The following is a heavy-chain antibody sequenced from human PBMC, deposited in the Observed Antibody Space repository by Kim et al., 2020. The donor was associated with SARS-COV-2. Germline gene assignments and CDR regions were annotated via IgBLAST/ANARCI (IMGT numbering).Heavy chain of an antibody. CDR2: INHSGST. J-gene: IGHJ5*02. Sequence: SETLSLTCAVYGGSFSGYYWSWIRQPPGKGLEWIGEINHSGSTNYNPSLKSRVTISVDTSKNQFSLKLSSVTAADTAVYYCARGGGSIVVVVAATPWWFDPWGQGTLVTVSS. D-gene: IGHD2-15*01. CDR1: GGSFSGYY. V-gene: IGHV4-34*01. CDR3: ARGGGSIVVVVAATPWWFDP.